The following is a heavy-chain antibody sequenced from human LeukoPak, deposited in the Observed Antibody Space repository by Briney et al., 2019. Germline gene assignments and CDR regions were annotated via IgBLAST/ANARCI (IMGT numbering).Heavy chain of an antibody. V-gene: IGHV3-23*01. CDR3: AKDRVSPGFNWFDP. CDR2: INGRGDNT. Sequence: HTGGSLRLSCATSGVIISSYAMSWVRQAPGKGREGVSAINGRGDNTYYADFVKGRFTISRDNSKSTVYLQMNSLRTEDTAVYYCAKDRVSPGFNWFDPWGQGTLVTVSS. J-gene: IGHJ5*02. D-gene: IGHD2/OR15-2a*01. CDR1: GVIISSYA.